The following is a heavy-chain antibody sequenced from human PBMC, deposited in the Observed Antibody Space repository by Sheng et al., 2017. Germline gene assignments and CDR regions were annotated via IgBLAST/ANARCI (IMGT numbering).Heavy chain of an antibody. CDR3: ARGPLGYCSSTSCYGDAFDI. J-gene: IGHJ3*02. CDR2: ISAYNGNT. Sequence: QVQLVQSGAEVKKPGASVKVSCKASGYTFTSYGISWVRQAPGQGLEWMGWISAYNGNTNYAQKLQGRVTMTTDTSTSTAYMELRSLRSDDTAVYYCARGPLGYCSSTSCYGDAFDIWGQGTMVTVSS. D-gene: IGHD2-2*01. CDR1: GYTFTSYG. V-gene: IGHV1-18*01.